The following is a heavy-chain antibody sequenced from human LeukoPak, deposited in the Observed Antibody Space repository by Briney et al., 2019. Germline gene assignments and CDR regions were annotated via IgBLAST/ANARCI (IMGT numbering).Heavy chain of an antibody. Sequence: ASVKVSCKASGYTFTSYGISWVRQAPGQGLEWMGWISAYNGNTNYAQKFQGRVTITADKSTSTAYMELSSLRSDDTAVYYCAAHSSSWLKAFDYWGQGTLVTVSS. CDR3: AAHSSSWLKAFDY. D-gene: IGHD6-13*01. J-gene: IGHJ4*02. CDR1: GYTFTSYG. V-gene: IGHV1-18*01. CDR2: ISAYNGNT.